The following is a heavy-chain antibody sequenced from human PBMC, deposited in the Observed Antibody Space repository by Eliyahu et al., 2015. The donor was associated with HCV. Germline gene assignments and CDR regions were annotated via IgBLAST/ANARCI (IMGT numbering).Heavy chain of an antibody. CDR2: IYYSGST. V-gene: IGHV4-31*02. Sequence: LEWIGYIYYSGSTYYNPSLKSRVTISVDTSKNQFSLKLSSVTAADTAVYYCARLTGLRGYWGQGTLVTVSS. D-gene: IGHD7-27*01. J-gene: IGHJ4*02. CDR3: ARLTGLRGY.